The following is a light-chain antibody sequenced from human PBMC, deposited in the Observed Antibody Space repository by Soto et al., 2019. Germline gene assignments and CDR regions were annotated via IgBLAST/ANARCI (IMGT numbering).Light chain of an antibody. J-gene: IGLJ3*02. Sequence: QSVLTQPPSASGTPGQRVTLSCSGSSSNIGNNYVYWYQQIPGTAPKLLIYTDTHRPSGVPDRFSGSKSDTSAYLPISGLRAEVEADYYCAAWDDRLSGPVFGGGTQVTVL. CDR3: AAWDDRLSGPV. CDR1: SSNIGNNY. V-gene: IGLV1-47*02. CDR2: TDT.